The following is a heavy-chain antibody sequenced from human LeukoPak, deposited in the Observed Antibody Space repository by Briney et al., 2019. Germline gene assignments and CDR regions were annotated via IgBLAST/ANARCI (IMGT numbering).Heavy chain of an antibody. V-gene: IGHV4-61*09. D-gene: IGHD6-19*01. CDR1: GGSINSGSYY. J-gene: IGHJ4*02. CDR3: ASDIAVAGPRSRFDY. Sequence: PSETLSLTCTVSGGSINSGSYYWNWIRQSAGKGLEWLGHLYSTGSTNCNPSLKSRVTISLDTSKNQFSLKLNSVTAADAAVYYCASDIAVAGPRSRFDYWGQGTLVTVSS. CDR2: LYSTGST.